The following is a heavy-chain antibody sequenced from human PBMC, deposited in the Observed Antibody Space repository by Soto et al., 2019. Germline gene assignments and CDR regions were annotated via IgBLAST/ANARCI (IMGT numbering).Heavy chain of an antibody. J-gene: IGHJ4*02. D-gene: IGHD3-10*01. V-gene: IGHV4-59*01. Sequence: SETLSLTCPVSGGSISWYYWSWIRQPPGKGLEWIGYIYYSGSTNYSPSLKSRVTISVDTSKNQFSLKLSSVTAADTAVYYCARGAMVRGVMDYWGQGTLVTVSS. CDR3: ARGAMVRGVMDY. CDR2: IYYSGST. CDR1: GGSISWYY.